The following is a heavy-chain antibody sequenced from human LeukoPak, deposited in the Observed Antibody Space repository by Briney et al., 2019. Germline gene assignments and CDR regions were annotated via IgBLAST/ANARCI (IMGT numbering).Heavy chain of an antibody. V-gene: IGHV1-24*01. CDR3: ATDLLGAHITMVRGVSDAFDI. J-gene: IGHJ3*02. CDR2: FDPEDGET. Sequence: ASVKVSCKVSGYTLTELSMHWVRQAPGKGLGWMGGFDPEDGETIYAQKFQGRVTTTEDTSTDTAYMELSSLRSEDTAVYYCATDLLGAHITMVRGVSDAFDIWGQGTMVTVSS. D-gene: IGHD3-10*01. CDR1: GYTLTELS.